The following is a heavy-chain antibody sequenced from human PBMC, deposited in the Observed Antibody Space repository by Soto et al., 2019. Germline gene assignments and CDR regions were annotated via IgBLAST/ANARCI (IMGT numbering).Heavy chain of an antibody. J-gene: IGHJ3*02. CDR1: GGSFSGYY. Sequence: SETLSLTCAVYGGSFSGYYWSWIRQPPGKGLEWIGEINHSGSTNYNPSLKSRVTISVDTSKNQFSLKLSSVTAADTAVYYCARAHGSGWGAFDIWGQGTMVTVSS. V-gene: IGHV4-34*01. CDR3: ARAHGSGWGAFDI. CDR2: INHSGST. D-gene: IGHD3-10*01.